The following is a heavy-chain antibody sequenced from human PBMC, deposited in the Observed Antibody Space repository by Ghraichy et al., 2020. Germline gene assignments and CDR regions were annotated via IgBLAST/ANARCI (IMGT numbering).Heavy chain of an antibody. V-gene: IGHV4-30-2*01. Sequence: SETLSLTCAVSGGSISSGGYSWSWIRQPPGKGLEWIGYIYHSGSTYYNPSLKSRVTISVDRSKNQFSLKLSSVTAADTAVYYCARTPYSGYDLYYFDYWGQGTLVTVSS. J-gene: IGHJ4*02. CDR3: ARTPYSGYDLYYFDY. CDR1: GGSISSGGYS. D-gene: IGHD5-12*01. CDR2: IYHSGST.